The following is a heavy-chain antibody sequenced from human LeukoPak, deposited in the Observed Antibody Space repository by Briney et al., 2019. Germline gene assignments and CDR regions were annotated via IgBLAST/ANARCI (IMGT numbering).Heavy chain of an antibody. CDR1: AFTFSSYD. D-gene: IGHD2-15*01. V-gene: IGHV3-23*01. CDR2: IRSSGGST. CDR3: ASKIGYCSSVSCYLDY. J-gene: IGHJ4*02. Sequence: GGSLRLSCAASAFTFSSYDMSWARQAPGKGLEWVSAIRSSGGSTDYADFVKGRFTISRDNSKNILYLQMNSLRAEDTAVYYCASKIGYCSSVSCYLDYWGQGTLVTVSS.